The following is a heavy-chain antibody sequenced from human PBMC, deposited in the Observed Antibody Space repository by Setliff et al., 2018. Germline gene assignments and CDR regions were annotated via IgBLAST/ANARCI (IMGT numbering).Heavy chain of an antibody. CDR3: AKGAHFSNYARVFDP. Sequence: PGGSLRLSCATSGFTFSDYSMDWVRQAPGKGLEWVSRISPDGTITNYADSVKGRFTISRDNAKYTLYLQMNSLRGEDTAVYFCAKGAHFSNYARVFDPWGQGTLVTVSS. J-gene: IGHJ5*02. CDR2: ISPDGTIT. V-gene: IGHV3-74*01. D-gene: IGHD4-4*01. CDR1: GFTFSDYS.